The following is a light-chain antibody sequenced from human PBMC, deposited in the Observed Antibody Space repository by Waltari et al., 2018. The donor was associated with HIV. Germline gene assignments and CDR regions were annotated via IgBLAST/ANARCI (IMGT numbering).Light chain of an antibody. Sequence: QSALTQPASVSGSPGQSITISCTGTSSDVGGYNYVSWYQQHPDKAPKLVIFEVNKRPSGVSKRFSGSKSCNTASLTISGLQAEDEADYYCSSYTSSRTLVFGGGTKLTVL. CDR3: SSYTSSRTLV. V-gene: IGLV2-14*01. CDR1: SSDVGGYNY. CDR2: EVN. J-gene: IGLJ3*02.